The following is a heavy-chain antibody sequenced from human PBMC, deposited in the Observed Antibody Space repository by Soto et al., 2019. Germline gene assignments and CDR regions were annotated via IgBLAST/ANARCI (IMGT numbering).Heavy chain of an antibody. V-gene: IGHV3-66*01. J-gene: IGHJ4*02. Sequence: PGGSLRLSCAASGFTVSSNYMSWVRQAPGKGLEWVSVIYSGGSTYYADSVKGRFTISRDNSKNTLYLQMNSLRAEDTAVYYCARGDPFYSGYVHLFDYWGQGTLVTVSS. CDR2: IYSGGST. CDR3: ARGDPFYSGYVHLFDY. CDR1: GFTVSSNY. D-gene: IGHD5-12*01.